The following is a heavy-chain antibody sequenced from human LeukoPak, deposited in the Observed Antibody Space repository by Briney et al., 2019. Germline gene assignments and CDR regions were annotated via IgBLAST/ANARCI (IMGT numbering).Heavy chain of an antibody. V-gene: IGHV5-51*01. CDR3: ATRRYCGGDCSILQGDI. CDR1: GYTFTSYW. CDR2: IYPGDSDT. D-gene: IGHD2-21*02. Sequence: GESLKISCKVSGYTFTSYWIGWVRQMPGKGLEWMGIIYPGDSDTRYSPSFQGQVTISADKSISTAYLQWSSLKASDTAMYYCATRRYCGGDCSILQGDIWGQGTMVTVSS. J-gene: IGHJ3*02.